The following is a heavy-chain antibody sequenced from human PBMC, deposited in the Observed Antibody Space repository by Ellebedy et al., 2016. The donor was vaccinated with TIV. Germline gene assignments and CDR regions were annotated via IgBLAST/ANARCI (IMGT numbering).Heavy chain of an antibody. V-gene: IGHV3-30-3*01. Sequence: GGSLRLSXAASGFTFSSYAMHWVRQAPGQGLEWVAVISYDGSNKYYADSVKGRFTISRDNSKNTLYLQMNSLRAEDTAVYYCARDLPLDGLHFWSGSIDYWGQGTLVTVSS. D-gene: IGHD3-3*02. J-gene: IGHJ4*02. CDR2: ISYDGSNK. CDR3: ARDLPLDGLHFWSGSIDY. CDR1: GFTFSSYA.